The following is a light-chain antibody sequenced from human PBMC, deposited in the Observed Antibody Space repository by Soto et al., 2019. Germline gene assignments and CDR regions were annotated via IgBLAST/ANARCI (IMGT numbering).Light chain of an antibody. Sequence: QSALSQPRSVSGSPGQSVAISCTGTSSDVGRYNYVSWYQQHPGKATKLMIYDVTQRPSGVPDRFSGSKSGNTASLTISGLQPEDEADYYCGSYAGRYTYFRFGGGTKVTVL. CDR1: SSDVGRYNY. J-gene: IGLJ2*01. CDR2: DVT. CDR3: GSYAGRYTYFR. V-gene: IGLV2-11*01.